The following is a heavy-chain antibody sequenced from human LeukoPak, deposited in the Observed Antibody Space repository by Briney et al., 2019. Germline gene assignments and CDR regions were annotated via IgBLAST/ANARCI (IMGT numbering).Heavy chain of an antibody. CDR2: INHSGST. D-gene: IGHD3-16*01. J-gene: IGHJ4*02. CDR1: GGSFSGYY. Sequence: SETLPLTCAVYGGSFSGYYWSWIRQPPGKGLEWIGEINHSGSTNYNPSLKSRVTISVDTSKNQFSLELSSVTAADTAVYYCARGLYLDYWGQGTLVTVSS. CDR3: ARGLYLDY. V-gene: IGHV4-34*01.